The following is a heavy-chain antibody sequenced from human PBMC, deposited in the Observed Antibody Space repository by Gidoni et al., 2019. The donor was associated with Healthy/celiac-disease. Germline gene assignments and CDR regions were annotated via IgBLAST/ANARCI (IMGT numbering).Heavy chain of an antibody. J-gene: IGHJ6*02. CDR2: ISGSGGST. CDR1: GFTFSSYA. V-gene: IGHV3-23*01. Sequence: EVQLLESGGGLVQPGGSLRLPCAASGFTFSSYARSWVRQAPGTGMGWVSAISGSGGSTYYADSVKGRCTISRDNSKNTLYLQMNSLRAEDTAVYYCACLPAAMAGDYYYGMDVWGQGTTVTVSS. D-gene: IGHD2-2*01. CDR3: ACLPAAMAGDYYYGMDV.